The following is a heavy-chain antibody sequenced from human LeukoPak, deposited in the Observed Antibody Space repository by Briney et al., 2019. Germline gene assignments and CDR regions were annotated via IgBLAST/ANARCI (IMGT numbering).Heavy chain of an antibody. CDR2: IGTAGDT. V-gene: IGHV3-13*01. CDR1: GFTFSSYD. D-gene: IGHD4-17*01. CDR3: ARDSAVTTPYYYYYYGMDV. J-gene: IGHJ6*02. Sequence: GGSLRLSCAASGFTFSSYDMHWVRQATGKGLEWVSAIGTAGDTYYPGSVKGRFTISRENAKNSLYLQMNSLRAGDTAVYYCARDSAVTTPYYYYYYGMDVWGQGTTVTVSS.